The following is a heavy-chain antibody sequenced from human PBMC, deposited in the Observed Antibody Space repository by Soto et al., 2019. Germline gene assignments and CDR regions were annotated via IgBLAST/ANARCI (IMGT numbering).Heavy chain of an antibody. V-gene: IGHV1-3*01. D-gene: IGHD2-21*02. J-gene: IGHJ4*02. CDR2: INAGNGNT. CDR1: GYTFTSYA. CDR3: ARSIVVVTALDY. Sequence: ASVKVSCKASGYTFTSYAMHWMRQAPGQRLEWMGWINAGNGNTKYSQKFQGRVTITRDTSASTAYMELSSLRSEDTAVYYCARSIVVVTALDYWGQGTLVTVSS.